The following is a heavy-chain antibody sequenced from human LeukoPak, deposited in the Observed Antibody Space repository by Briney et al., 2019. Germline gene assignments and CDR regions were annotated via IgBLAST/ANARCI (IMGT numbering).Heavy chain of an antibody. CDR2: IYYSGST. CDR3: ARAQEDMVRGVIFDY. V-gene: IGHV4-39*07. Sequence: SETLSLTCTVSGGSISSSSYYWGWIRQPPGKGLEWIGSIYYSGSTYYNPSLKSRVTISVDTSKNQFSLRLSSVTAADTAVYYCARAQEDMVRGVIFDYWGQGTLVTVSS. D-gene: IGHD3-10*01. J-gene: IGHJ4*02. CDR1: GGSISSSSYY.